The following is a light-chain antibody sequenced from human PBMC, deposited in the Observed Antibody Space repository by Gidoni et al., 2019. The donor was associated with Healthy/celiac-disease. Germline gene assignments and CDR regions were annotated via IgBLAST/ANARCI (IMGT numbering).Light chain of an antibody. CDR2: AAS. V-gene: IGKV1-NL1*01. Sequence: DIQITRSPSSLSASVGDRVTITCRASQGISNSLAWYQQKPGKAPKLLLYAASRLESGVPSRFSGRVSGTDYTLTISSLQPEDFATYYCQQYYSRGPFXHXTKVEI. CDR1: QGISNS. J-gene: IGKJ1*01. CDR3: QQYYSRGP.